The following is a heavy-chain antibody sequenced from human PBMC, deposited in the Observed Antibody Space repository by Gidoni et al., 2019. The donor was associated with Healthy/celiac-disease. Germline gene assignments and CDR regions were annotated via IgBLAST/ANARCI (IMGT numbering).Heavy chain of an antibody. CDR1: GYTFTGYY. Sequence: QVQLVQSGAEVKKPGASVKVSCKASGYTFTGYYMHWVRQAPGQGLEWMGRINPNSGGTNYAQKFQGRVTMTRDTSISTAYMELSRLRSDDTAVYYCARGSRKWFGWGSFDYWGQGTLVTVSS. CDR3: ARGSRKWFGWGSFDY. V-gene: IGHV1-2*06. CDR2: INPNSGGT. J-gene: IGHJ4*02. D-gene: IGHD3-10*01.